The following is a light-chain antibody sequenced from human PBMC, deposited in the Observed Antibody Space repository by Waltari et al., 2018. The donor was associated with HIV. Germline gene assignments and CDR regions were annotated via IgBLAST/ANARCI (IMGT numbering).Light chain of an antibody. CDR2: YND. CDR3: ETWDSSLNAVV. J-gene: IGLJ2*01. Sequence: QSVLTQPRSASETPGQGVTISCSGSRANIGSNSVNWYQQFPGEAPKLLIYYNDQRPSGVPDRFSGSKSGTSASLAFSGLQSEDEADYYCETWDSSLNAVVFGGGTKLTVL. V-gene: IGLV1-44*01. CDR1: RANIGSNS.